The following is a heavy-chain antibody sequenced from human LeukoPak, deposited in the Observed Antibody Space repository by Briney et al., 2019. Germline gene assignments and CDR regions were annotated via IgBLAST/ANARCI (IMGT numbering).Heavy chain of an antibody. CDR1: GFAVGSYF. D-gene: IGHD3-10*01. V-gene: IGHV4-39*01. CDR2: IYYSGST. Sequence: GSLRLSCAASGFAVGSYFTSWVRQPPGKGLEWIGSIYYSGSTYYNPSLKSRVTISVDTSKNQFSLKLSSVTAADTAVYYCARQQSAGAFDYWGQGTLVTVSS. CDR3: ARQQSAGAFDY. J-gene: IGHJ4*02.